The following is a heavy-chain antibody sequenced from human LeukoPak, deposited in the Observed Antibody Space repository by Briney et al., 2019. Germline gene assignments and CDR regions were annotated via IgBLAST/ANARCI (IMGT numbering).Heavy chain of an antibody. V-gene: IGHV3-66*01. Sequence: PGGSLRLSCAVSGFSVSDNYMSWVRPAPGEGLEWVSAIFRGEKTYYADSVKGRFTISRDRHTNAVYLQMDSLRAEDTAVYFCVKEVPGTTIYDWGRGTLVTVSS. J-gene: IGHJ4*02. CDR1: GFSVSDNY. D-gene: IGHD4-11*01. CDR3: VKEVPGTTIYD. CDR2: IFRGEKT.